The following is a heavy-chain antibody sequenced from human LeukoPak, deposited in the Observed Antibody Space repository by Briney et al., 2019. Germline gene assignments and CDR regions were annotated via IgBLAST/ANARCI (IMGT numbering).Heavy chain of an antibody. J-gene: IGHJ5*02. CDR3: ATFIAAAGMDWFDP. CDR1: GGAISSYY. V-gene: IGHV4-59*13. D-gene: IGHD6-13*01. CDR2: IYSSGST. Sequence: SETLSLTCTVSGGAISSYYWSWIRQPPGKGLEGIGYIYSSGSTNYTPSLKSRVTISVDTSKNQFSLKLSSVTAADTAVYYCATFIAAAGMDWFDPWGQGILVTVSS.